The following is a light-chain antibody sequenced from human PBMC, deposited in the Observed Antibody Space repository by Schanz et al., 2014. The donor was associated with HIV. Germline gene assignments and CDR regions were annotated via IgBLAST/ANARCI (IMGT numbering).Light chain of an antibody. V-gene: IGLV1-44*01. J-gene: IGLJ7*01. CDR1: TSNVGSRS. Sequence: QSVLTQPPSVSGTPGQRVTISCSGSTSNVGSRSVDWYQQFPGAAPKLLIYNTHLWPSGVTDRFSGSKSGTSASLTISGLQSEDEADYYCAAWDVLLNGPVFGGGTQLTVL. CDR3: AAWDVLLNGPV. CDR2: NTH.